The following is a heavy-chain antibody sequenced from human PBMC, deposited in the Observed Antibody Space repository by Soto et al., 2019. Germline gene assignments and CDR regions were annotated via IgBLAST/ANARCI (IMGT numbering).Heavy chain of an antibody. J-gene: IGHJ5*02. Sequence: LSLTCAVYGGSFSGYYWSWIRQPPGKGLEWIGEINHSGSTNYNPSLKSRVTISVDTSKNQFSLKLSSVTAADTAVYYCARAAETTGNWFDPWGQGTLVTVSS. CDR1: GGSFSGYY. CDR2: INHSGST. V-gene: IGHV4-34*01. CDR3: ARAAETTGNWFDP. D-gene: IGHD4-4*01.